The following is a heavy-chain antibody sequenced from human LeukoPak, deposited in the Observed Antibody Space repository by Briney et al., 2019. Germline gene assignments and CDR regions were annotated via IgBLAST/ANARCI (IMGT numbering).Heavy chain of an antibody. Sequence: KPGGSLRLSCAASGFTFSSYSMNWVRQAPGKGLEWVSSISSSSSYIYYADSVKGRFTISRDNAKNSLYLQMNSLRAEDTAVYYCARDHLPRGQPMAGFDYWGQGTLVTVSS. CDR1: GFTFSSYS. CDR3: ARDHLPRGQPMAGFDY. V-gene: IGHV3-21*01. D-gene: IGHD6-19*01. J-gene: IGHJ4*02. CDR2: ISSSSSYI.